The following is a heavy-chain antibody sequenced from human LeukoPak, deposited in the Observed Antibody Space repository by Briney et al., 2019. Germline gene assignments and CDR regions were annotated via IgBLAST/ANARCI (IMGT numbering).Heavy chain of an antibody. J-gene: IGHJ4*02. CDR3: ARGYYDYVWGSYRYFDY. CDR2: INSDGSST. Sequence: GRSLRLSCAASGFTFSSYWMHWVRQAPGKGLVWVSRINSDGSSTSYADSVKGRFTISRDNAKNTLYLQMNSLRAEDTAVYYCARGYYDYVWGSYRYFDYWGQGTLVTVSS. V-gene: IGHV3-74*01. D-gene: IGHD3-16*02. CDR1: GFTFSSYW.